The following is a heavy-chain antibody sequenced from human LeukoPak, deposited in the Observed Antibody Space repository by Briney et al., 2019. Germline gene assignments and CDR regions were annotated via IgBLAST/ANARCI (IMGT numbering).Heavy chain of an antibody. J-gene: IGHJ4*02. CDR2: ISERSSTI. Sequence: GGSLRLSCTASGFVFDIFSMHWIRQAPGKGLEWISYISERSSTIYYADSVKGRFTISRDNAKNLLFLQMNNLRAEDTAVYYCARLKLLEVEESMLIGGLDYWGQGTLVTVSS. CDR1: GFVFDIFS. V-gene: IGHV3-48*04. D-gene: IGHD3-16*01. CDR3: ARLKLLEVEESMLIGGLDY.